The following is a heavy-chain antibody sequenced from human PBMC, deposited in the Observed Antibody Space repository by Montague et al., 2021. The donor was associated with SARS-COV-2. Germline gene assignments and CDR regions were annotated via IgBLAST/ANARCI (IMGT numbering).Heavy chain of an antibody. CDR1: GFSLSTSGMC. J-gene: IGHJ3*02. CDR2: XXWVDDK. V-gene: IGHV2-70*11. CDR3: ARTRVDTAVAFDI. D-gene: IGHD5-18*01. Sequence: PALGKPTQTLTLTCTFSGFSLSTSGMCVSWIRQPQGKALEWLARXXWVDDKYYSTSLKTRLTISKDTSKNQVVLTMTNMDPVDTATYYCARTRVDTAVAFDIWGQGTMVTVSS.